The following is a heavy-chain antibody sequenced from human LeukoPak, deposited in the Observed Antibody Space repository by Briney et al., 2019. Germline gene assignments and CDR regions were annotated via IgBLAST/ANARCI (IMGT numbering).Heavy chain of an antibody. Sequence: SETLSLTCAVYGGSFSGYYWSWIRQPPGKGLEWIGEINHSGSTNYNPSLKSRVTISVDTSKNQFSLKLSSVTAADTAVYYCVVLYYDSSGYAFDYWGQGTLVTVPS. V-gene: IGHV4-34*01. D-gene: IGHD3-22*01. CDR3: VVLYYDSSGYAFDY. CDR2: INHSGST. J-gene: IGHJ4*02. CDR1: GGSFSGYY.